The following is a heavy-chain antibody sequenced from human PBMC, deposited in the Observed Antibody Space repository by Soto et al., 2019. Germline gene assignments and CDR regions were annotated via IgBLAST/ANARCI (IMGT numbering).Heavy chain of an antibody. Sequence: QVQLVESGGGVVQPGRSLRLSCAASGFTFSSYGMHWVRQAPGKGLEWVAVISYDGSKKYYADSVEGRFTISRDNSKNTLYLQMDSLRDEDTAVYYCARGYTSGYPSNWFDPWGQGTLVTVSS. J-gene: IGHJ5*02. V-gene: IGHV3-30*03. CDR2: ISYDGSKK. D-gene: IGHD3-3*01. CDR3: ARGYTSGYPSNWFDP. CDR1: GFTFSSYG.